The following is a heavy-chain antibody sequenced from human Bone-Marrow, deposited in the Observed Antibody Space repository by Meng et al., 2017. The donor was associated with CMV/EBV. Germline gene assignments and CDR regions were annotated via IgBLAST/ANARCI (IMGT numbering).Heavy chain of an antibody. J-gene: IGHJ3*02. V-gene: IGHV4-4*07. CDR2: IYYSGST. D-gene: IGHD1-1*01. CDR3: ARDGMRGSLHRAFDI. Sequence: SETLSLTCTVSGGSISSYYWSWIRQPAGKGLEWIGSIYYSGSTYYNPSLKSRVTISVDTSKNQFSLKLSSVTAADTAVYYCARDGMRGSLHRAFDIWGQGTMVTVSS. CDR1: GGSISSYY.